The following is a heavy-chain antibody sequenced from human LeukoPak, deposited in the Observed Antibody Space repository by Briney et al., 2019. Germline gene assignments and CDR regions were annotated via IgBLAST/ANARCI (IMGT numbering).Heavy chain of an antibody. D-gene: IGHD5/OR15-5a*01. J-gene: IGHJ3*02. V-gene: IGHV3-13*01. CDR1: GFTFRDYD. Sequence: HPGRSLRLSCAASGFTFRDYDMHWVRQVPGRGLEWVSAIGIRDDTHYPDSVKGRFTISRENAKNSLYLQMNTLRDGDTAMYYCIRGGIRVSGIDAFDIWGQGTMVTVSS. CDR2: IGIRDDT. CDR3: IRGGIRVSGIDAFDI.